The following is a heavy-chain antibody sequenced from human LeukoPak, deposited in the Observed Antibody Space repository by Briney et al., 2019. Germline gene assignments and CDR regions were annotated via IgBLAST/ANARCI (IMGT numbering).Heavy chain of an antibody. Sequence: ASVKVSCKASGYTFTSYYMHWLRQAPGQGLEWMGIINPSGGSTSYAQKFQGRVTMTRDTSTSTVYMELSSLRSEDTAVYYCASNGGAAAAGPDAFDIWGQGTMVTVSS. CDR2: INPSGGST. J-gene: IGHJ3*02. D-gene: IGHD6-13*01. CDR1: GYTFTSYY. V-gene: IGHV1-46*01. CDR3: ASNGGAAAAGPDAFDI.